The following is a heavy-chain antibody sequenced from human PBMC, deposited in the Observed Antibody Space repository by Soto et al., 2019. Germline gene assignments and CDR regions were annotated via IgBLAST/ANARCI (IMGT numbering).Heavy chain of an antibody. CDR1: GGSISSGDYY. CDR3: ARAGITMVRGVIRAYYGMDV. CDR2: IYYSGST. V-gene: IGHV4-30-4*01. Sequence: SETLSLTCTVSGGSISSGDYYWSWIRQPPGKGLEWIGYIYYSGSTYYNPSLKSRVTISVDTSKNQFSLKLSSVTAADTAVYYCARAGITMVRGVIRAYYGMDVWGQGXTVTVSS. J-gene: IGHJ6*02. D-gene: IGHD3-10*01.